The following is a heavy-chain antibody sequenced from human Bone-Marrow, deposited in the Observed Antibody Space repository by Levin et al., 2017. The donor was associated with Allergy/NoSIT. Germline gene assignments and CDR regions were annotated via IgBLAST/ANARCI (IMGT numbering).Heavy chain of an antibody. CDR3: ARVSSSYYFDS. J-gene: IGHJ4*02. CDR1: GFTFRDHY. D-gene: IGHD6-19*01. CDR2: TINKANIYTT. V-gene: IGHV3-72*01. Sequence: LKISCAASGFTFRDHYMDWVRQAPGKGLEWVGRTINKANIYTTEYAASVKGRFTISRDDSKNSLYLQMNSLKTEDTAVYYCARVSSSYYFDSWGQGTLVTVSS.